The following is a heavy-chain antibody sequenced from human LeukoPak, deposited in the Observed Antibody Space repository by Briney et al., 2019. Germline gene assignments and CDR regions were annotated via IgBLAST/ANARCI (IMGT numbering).Heavy chain of an antibody. J-gene: IGHJ4*02. CDR3: AKDRSFTWSFDY. CDR2: ISYDGRRQ. Sequence: GGCLRLSCVASGFIFTGNGMHWVRQAPGKGLEWVAVISYDGRRQYYADSVKGRFTVTRDDSRKTLYLQMNSLRADDTAVYYCAKDRSFTWSFDYWGQGTLVTVSS. D-gene: IGHD2-8*02. CDR1: GFIFTGNG. V-gene: IGHV3-30*18.